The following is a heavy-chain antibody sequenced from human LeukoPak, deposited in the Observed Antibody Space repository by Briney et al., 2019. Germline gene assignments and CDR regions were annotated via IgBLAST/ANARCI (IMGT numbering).Heavy chain of an antibody. J-gene: IGHJ4*02. D-gene: IGHD5-24*01. CDR3: ARDYGMATIRMDF. CDR1: GFTFSSYN. Sequence: GGSLRLSCAASGFTFSSYNMNWVRQAPGKGLEWVSYISSGSSAIYYADSAKGRFTISRDNAKNSLYLQMNSLRAEDTAVYYCARDYGMATIRMDFWGQGTLVTVSS. V-gene: IGHV3-48*01. CDR2: ISSGSSAI.